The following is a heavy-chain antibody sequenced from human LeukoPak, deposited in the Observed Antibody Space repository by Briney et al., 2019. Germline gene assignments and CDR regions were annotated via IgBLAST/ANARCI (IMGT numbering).Heavy chain of an antibody. V-gene: IGHV3-7*03. D-gene: IGHD3-16*01. J-gene: IGHJ5*02. CDR3: AKDAIMITFGGVIAR. CDR2: IKQDGSEK. CDR1: GFTFSSYW. Sequence: PGGSLRLSCAASGFTFSSYWMSWVRQAPGKGLEWVANIKQDGSEKYYVDSVKGRFTISRDNSKNTLYLQMNSLRAEDTAVYYCAKDAIMITFGGVIARWGQGTLVTVSS.